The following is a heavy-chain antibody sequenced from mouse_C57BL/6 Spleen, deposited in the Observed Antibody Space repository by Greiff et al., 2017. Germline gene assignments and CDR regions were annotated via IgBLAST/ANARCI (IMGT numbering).Heavy chain of an antibody. CDR1: GYTFTSYW. CDR3: AISTTVVATDY. CDR2: IHPSDSDT. J-gene: IGHJ2*01. V-gene: IGHV1-74*01. Sequence: QVQLQQPGAELVKPGASVKVSCKASGYTFTSYWMHWVKQRPGQGLEWIGRIHPSDSDTNYNQKFKGKATLTVYKSSSTAYMHLSSLTSDDSAVYYCAISTTVVATDYWGQGTTLTVSS. D-gene: IGHD1-1*01.